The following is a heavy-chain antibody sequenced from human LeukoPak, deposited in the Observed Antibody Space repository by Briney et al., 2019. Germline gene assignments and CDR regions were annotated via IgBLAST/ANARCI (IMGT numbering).Heavy chain of an antibody. CDR3: ARDTYDFWSGPMGPYYYYYMDV. CDR2: IYTSGST. J-gene: IGHJ6*03. V-gene: IGHV4-61*02. CDR1: GGSISSGSYY. Sequence: SETLSLTCTVSGGSISSGSYYWSWIRQPAGKGLEWIGRIYTSGSTNYNPSLKSRVTISVDTSKNQFSLKLSSVTAADTAVYYCARDTYDFWSGPMGPYYYYYMDVWGKGTTVTVSS. D-gene: IGHD3-3*01.